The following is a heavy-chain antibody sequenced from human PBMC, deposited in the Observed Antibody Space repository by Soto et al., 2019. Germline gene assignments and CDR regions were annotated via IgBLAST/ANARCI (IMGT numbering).Heavy chain of an antibody. J-gene: IGHJ3*02. Sequence: SETLSLTCTVSGGSISSGGYYWSWIRQHPGKGLEWIGYIYYSGSTYYNPSLKSRVTISVDTSKDQFSLKLSSVTAADTAVYYCARVERYFDWLLGKGAFDIWGQGTMVTVSS. D-gene: IGHD3-9*01. CDR3: ARVERYFDWLLGKGAFDI. CDR1: GGSISSGGYY. CDR2: IYYSGST. V-gene: IGHV4-31*03.